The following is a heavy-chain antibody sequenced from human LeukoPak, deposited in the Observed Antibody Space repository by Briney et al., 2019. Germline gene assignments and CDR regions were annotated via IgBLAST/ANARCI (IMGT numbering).Heavy chain of an antibody. CDR3: AKDQVVTPGGLYGMDV. CDR2: ISYDGSNK. J-gene: IGHJ6*02. CDR1: GFTFSSYG. Sequence: GRPLSLSCAASGFTFSSYGMHWFRQAPGKGREGGAVISYDGSNKYYADSVKGRFTISRDNSKNTLYLQMNSLRAEDTAVYYCAKDQVVTPGGLYGMDVWGQGTTVTVSS. D-gene: IGHD4-23*01. V-gene: IGHV3-30*18.